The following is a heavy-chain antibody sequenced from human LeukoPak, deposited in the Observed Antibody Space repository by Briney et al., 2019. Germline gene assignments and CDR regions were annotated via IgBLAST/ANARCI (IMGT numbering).Heavy chain of an antibody. Sequence: SETLSLTCAVYGGSFSGYYWSWIRQPPGKGLEWIGEINHSGSTNYNPSLKSRVTTSVDTSKNQFSLKLSSVTAADTAVYFCARGILYGDYVFDYWGQGTLVTVSS. CDR2: INHSGST. V-gene: IGHV4-34*01. CDR1: GGSFSGYY. CDR3: ARGILYGDYVFDY. J-gene: IGHJ4*02. D-gene: IGHD4-17*01.